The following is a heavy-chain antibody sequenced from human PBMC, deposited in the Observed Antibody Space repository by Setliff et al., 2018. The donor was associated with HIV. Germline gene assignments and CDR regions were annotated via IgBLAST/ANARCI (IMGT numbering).Heavy chain of an antibody. V-gene: IGHV4-38-2*02. CDR1: PYSISSGYC. Sequence: PSETLSLTCSVSPYSISSGYCWGWLRQPPGKGLEWIGCLYYGGNTYYNPSPKSRVAMPIDTSKNEVSLRLKSVTAADTAIYYCARDPWLLGASAGGDNWLDPWGQGTLVTVSS. CDR3: ARDPWLLGASAGGDNWLDP. CDR2: LYYGGNT. J-gene: IGHJ5*02. D-gene: IGHD1-26*01.